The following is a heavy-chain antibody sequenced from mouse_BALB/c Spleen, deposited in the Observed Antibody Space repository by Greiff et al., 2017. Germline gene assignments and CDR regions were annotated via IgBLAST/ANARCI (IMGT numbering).Heavy chain of an antibody. V-gene: IGHV5-17*02. J-gene: IGHJ1*01. CDR2: ISSGSSTI. CDR1: GFTFSSFG. CDR3: AIRYFDV. Sequence: EVHLVESGGGLVQPGGSRKLSCAASGFTFSSFGMHWVRQAPEKGLEWVAYISSGSSTIYYADTVKGRFTISRDNPKNTLFLQMTSLRSEDTAMYYCAIRYFDVWGAGTTVTVSS.